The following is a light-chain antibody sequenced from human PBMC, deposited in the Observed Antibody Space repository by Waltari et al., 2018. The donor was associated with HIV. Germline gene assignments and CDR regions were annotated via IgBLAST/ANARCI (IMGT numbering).Light chain of an antibody. V-gene: IGKV2-28*01. J-gene: IGKJ2*01. Sequence: VVTPSPLSLPVTPGEPASISCRSSQTLRHSNGYNYLDWYLQKPGQSPQLLIHLGSNRASGVPDRFTGSGSGTVFTLTISRVEAEDVGIYYCMQSLHTPYTFGLGTKLEI. CDR2: LGS. CDR3: MQSLHTPYT. CDR1: QTLRHSNGYNY.